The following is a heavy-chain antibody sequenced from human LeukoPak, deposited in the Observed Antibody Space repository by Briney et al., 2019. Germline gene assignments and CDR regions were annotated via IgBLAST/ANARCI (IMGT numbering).Heavy chain of an antibody. Sequence: SVKVSCKASGGTFSSYAISWVRQAPGQALEWMGGIIPIFGTANYAQKFQGRVTITTDESTSTAYMELSSLRSEDTAVYYCARGPTYQDYYYYMDVWGKGTTVTVSS. CDR1: GGTFSSYA. J-gene: IGHJ6*03. CDR2: IIPIFGTA. D-gene: IGHD3-16*01. V-gene: IGHV1-69*05. CDR3: ARGPTYQDYYYYMDV.